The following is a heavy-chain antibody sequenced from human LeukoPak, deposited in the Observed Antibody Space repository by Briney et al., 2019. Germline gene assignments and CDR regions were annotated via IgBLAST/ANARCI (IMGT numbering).Heavy chain of an antibody. J-gene: IGHJ5*02. CDR2: FDPEDGET. Sequence: GASVKVSCKVSGYTLTELSMHWVRQAPGKGLEWMGGFDPEDGETIYAQKFQGRVTMTEDTSTDTAYMELSSLRSEDTAVYYCATVRSGSYPPQYNWFDPWGQGNLVTVSS. V-gene: IGHV1-24*01. CDR1: GYTLTELS. D-gene: IGHD1-26*01. CDR3: ATVRSGSYPPQYNWFDP.